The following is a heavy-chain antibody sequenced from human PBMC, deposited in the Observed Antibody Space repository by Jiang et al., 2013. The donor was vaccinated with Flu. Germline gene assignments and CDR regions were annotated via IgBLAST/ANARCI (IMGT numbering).Heavy chain of an antibody. Sequence: VQLLESGGGLVQPGGSLRLSCAASGFTVSSNYMSWVRQAPGKGLEWVSVIYSGGSTYYADSVKGRFTISRDNSKNTLYLQMNSLRAEDTAVYYCATPKGLYYYYGMDVWGERDRRSPSPQ. J-gene: IGHJ6*04. V-gene: IGHV3-66*01. CDR3: ATPKGLYYYYGMDV. CDR1: GFTVSSNY. CDR2: IYSGGST.